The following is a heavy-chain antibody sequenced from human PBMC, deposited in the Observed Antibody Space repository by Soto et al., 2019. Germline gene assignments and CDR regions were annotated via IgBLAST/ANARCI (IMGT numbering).Heavy chain of an antibody. CDR2: IIPIFGTA. CDR3: ATRRDGYWEFQH. D-gene: IGHD5-12*01. Sequence: QVQLVQSGAEMRKPGSSVKVSCKASGGTFSSYAISWVRQAPGQGLEWMGGIIPIFGTANYAQKFQGRVTITADESTSTAYMELSSLISEDTSVYYCATRRDGYWEFQHWGQDTLVTVSS. CDR1: GGTFSSYA. V-gene: IGHV1-69*01. J-gene: IGHJ1*01.